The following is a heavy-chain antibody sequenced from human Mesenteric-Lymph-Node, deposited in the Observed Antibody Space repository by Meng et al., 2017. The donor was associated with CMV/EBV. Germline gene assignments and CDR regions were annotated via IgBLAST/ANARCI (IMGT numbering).Heavy chain of an antibody. V-gene: IGHV4-39*01. CDR2: VHHSGTT. D-gene: IGHD3-22*01. Sequence: QLPGPGPGLLKPSETLSLSCIVSGDSISNSTYYWTWIRQPPGKGLEWIGSVHHSGTTYYNPSLKGRLTISVDTSANLFSLRLTTVTAADTATYYCARRGNYDSDYSEYWGQGTLVTVSS. CDR1: GDSISNSTYY. CDR3: ARRGNYDSDYSEY. J-gene: IGHJ4*02.